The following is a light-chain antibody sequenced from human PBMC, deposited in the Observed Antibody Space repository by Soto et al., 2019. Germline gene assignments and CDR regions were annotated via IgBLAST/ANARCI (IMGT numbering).Light chain of an antibody. CDR1: RPITSN. J-gene: IGKJ2*01. V-gene: IGKV1-39*01. CDR2: GSS. Sequence: DIAMTQSPSYLSASVGDRVTITCRASRPITSNLNWSQQKPGKAPDLLIYGSSTLQNGVPSRFNDSVSGTGFTLTISSLQPEDFATYYCQQNNISPYTFGQGTRLEIK. CDR3: QQNNISPYT.